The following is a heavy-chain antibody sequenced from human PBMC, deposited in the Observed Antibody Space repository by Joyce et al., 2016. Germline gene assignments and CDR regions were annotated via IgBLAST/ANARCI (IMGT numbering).Heavy chain of an antibody. CDR1: GFTFIGYI. J-gene: IGHJ6*02. V-gene: IGHV3-48*04. CDR2: MSSSSSTI. Sequence: EVQLVESGGGLVQPGGSLRLSCAASGFTFIGYIMNWVRQAPGKGLEWVSYMSSSSSTIYDADSVKGRFTISRNNAKNSLFLQMNSLRAEDTAVYYCARERMYGVPSFGMDVWGQGTTVTVSS. CDR3: ARERMYGVPSFGMDV. D-gene: IGHD2-8*01.